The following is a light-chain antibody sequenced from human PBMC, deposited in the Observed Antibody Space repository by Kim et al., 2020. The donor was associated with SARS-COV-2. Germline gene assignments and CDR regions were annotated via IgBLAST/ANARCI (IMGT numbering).Light chain of an antibody. V-gene: IGKV3-15*01. CDR3: QQYSNWPPVT. CDR2: GAS. J-gene: IGKJ4*01. Sequence: SPGERGTLSCRASQSVSTKLAWYQQKPGQTPRLLIYGASTRATGIPVRFSGSGSGTEFTLTISGLQSEDFAVYYCQQYSNWPPVTFGGGTKVDIK. CDR1: QSVSTK.